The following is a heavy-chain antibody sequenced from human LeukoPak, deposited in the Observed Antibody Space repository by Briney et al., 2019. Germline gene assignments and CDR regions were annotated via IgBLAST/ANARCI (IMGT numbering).Heavy chain of an antibody. CDR1: GGSISSYY. V-gene: IGHV4-59*01. D-gene: IGHD3-22*01. CDR3: ARHYYHSSGSYAFDY. J-gene: IGHJ4*02. Sequence: SGTLSLTCTVSGGSISSYYWSWIRQPPGKGLEWIGYIFSSGSTNYNPSLESRVTISVDTSKNQFSLKLSSVTAADTAVYYCARHYYHSSGSYAFDYWGQGTLVTVSS. CDR2: IFSSGST.